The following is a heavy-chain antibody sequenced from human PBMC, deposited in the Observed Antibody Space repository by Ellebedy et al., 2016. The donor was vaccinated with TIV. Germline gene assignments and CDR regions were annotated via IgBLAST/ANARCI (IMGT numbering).Heavy chain of an antibody. Sequence: SETLSLXCTVSGGSMRSYYWTWIRQAPGKKLEWIGYIYDSATTKYNPSLKSRVTMSLDTSKNRFSLSPTSVTTADTAMYYCARDSGGDTSDYYFSWFDPWGQGTLVTVSS. V-gene: IGHV4-59*01. J-gene: IGHJ5*02. CDR1: GGSMRSYY. CDR3: ARDSGGDTSDYYFSWFDP. CDR2: IYDSATT. D-gene: IGHD3-22*01.